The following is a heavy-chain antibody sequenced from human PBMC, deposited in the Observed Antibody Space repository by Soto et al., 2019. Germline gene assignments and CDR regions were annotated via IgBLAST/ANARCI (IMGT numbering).Heavy chain of an antibody. D-gene: IGHD3-10*01. CDR1: GFTFSSYG. CDR3: TKEGGYYGSGSYSVGENYYGMDV. CDR2: ISYDGSNK. Sequence: QVQLVESGGGVVQPGRSLRLSCAASGFTFSSYGMHWVRQAPGKGLEWVAVISYDGSNKYYADSVKGRFTISRDNSKNTLYLQMNSLRAEDTAVYYCTKEGGYYGSGSYSVGENYYGMDVWGHGTTVTVSS. V-gene: IGHV3-30*18. J-gene: IGHJ6*02.